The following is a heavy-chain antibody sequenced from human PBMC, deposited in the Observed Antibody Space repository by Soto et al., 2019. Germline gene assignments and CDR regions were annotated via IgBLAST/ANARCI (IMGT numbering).Heavy chain of an antibody. CDR1: GGSISSGGYY. J-gene: IGHJ4*02. V-gene: IGHV4-31*03. D-gene: IGHD1-1*01. CDR3: ARDPMRYPTYFDY. CDR2: IYHSGNT. Sequence: QVQLQESGPGLVKPSQTLSLTCTVSGGSISSGGYYWSWIRQHPGKGLEWIGYIYHSGNTYYNPSLKSRVTISVDTSKNQFSLKLSSVTAADTAVYYCARDPMRYPTYFDYGGQGTLVTVSS.